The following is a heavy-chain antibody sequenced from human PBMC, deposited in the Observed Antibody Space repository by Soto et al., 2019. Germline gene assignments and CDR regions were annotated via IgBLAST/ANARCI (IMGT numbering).Heavy chain of an antibody. CDR3: AMGAPRDYFDY. CDR1: GGTFSSYA. V-gene: IGHV1-69*06. D-gene: IGHD1-26*01. J-gene: IGHJ4*02. CDR2: IIPIFGTA. Sequence: ASVKVSCRASGGTFSSYAISWVRQAPGQGLEWMGGIIPIFGTANYAQKFQGRVTITADKSTSTAYMELSSLRSEDTAVYYCAMGAPRDYFDYWGQGTLVTVSS.